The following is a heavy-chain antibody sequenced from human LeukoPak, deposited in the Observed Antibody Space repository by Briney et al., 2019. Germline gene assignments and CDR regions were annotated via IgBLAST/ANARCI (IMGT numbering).Heavy chain of an antibody. Sequence: PSETLSLTCAVSGGSISIGDYSWSWIRQPPGKGLEWIGYIYHSGSNYYNPSLKSRVTISVDTSKNQFSLKLSSVTAADTAVYYCAPDALLWFGELGQEAFDSWGQGTMVTVSS. CDR1: GGSISIGDYS. CDR3: APDALLWFGELGQEAFDS. J-gene: IGHJ3*02. CDR2: IYHSGSN. D-gene: IGHD3-10*01. V-gene: IGHV4-30-2*01.